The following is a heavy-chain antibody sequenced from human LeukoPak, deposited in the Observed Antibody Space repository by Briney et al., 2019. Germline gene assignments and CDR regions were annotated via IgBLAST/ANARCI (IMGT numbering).Heavy chain of an antibody. CDR3: AVDYYDSSGYLVGWFDP. CDR1: GYTFTGYY. V-gene: IGHV1-2*02. CDR2: INPNSGGT. D-gene: IGHD3-22*01. Sequence: ASVKVSFKSSGYTFTGYYMHWVRQAPGQGLEWMGWINPNSGGTNYAQKFQGRVTMTRDTSISTAYMELSRLRSDDTAVYYCAVDYYDSSGYLVGWFDPWGQGTLVTVSS. J-gene: IGHJ5*02.